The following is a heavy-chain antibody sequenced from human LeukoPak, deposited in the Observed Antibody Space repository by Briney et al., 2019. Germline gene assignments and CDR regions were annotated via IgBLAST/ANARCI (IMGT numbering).Heavy chain of an antibody. CDR3: ARPRIESSGWTYYFDY. J-gene: IGHJ4*02. D-gene: IGHD6-19*01. Sequence: KPSETLSLTCTVSGGSISSSSYYWGWIRQPPGKGLEWIGSIYYSGSTYYNPSLKSRVTISVDTSKNQFSLKLSSVTAADTAVYYCARPRIESSGWTYYFDYWGQGTLVTVSS. V-gene: IGHV4-39*01. CDR1: GGSISSSSYY. CDR2: IYYSGST.